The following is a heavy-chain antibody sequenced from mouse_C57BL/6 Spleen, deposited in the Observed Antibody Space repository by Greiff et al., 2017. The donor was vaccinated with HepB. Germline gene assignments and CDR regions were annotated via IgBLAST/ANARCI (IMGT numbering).Heavy chain of an antibody. CDR3: ARSTTVRWYFDV. V-gene: IGHV5-6*01. Sequence: DVHLVESGGDLVKPGGSLKLSCAASGFTFSSYGMSWVRQTPDKRLEWVATISSGGSYTYYPDSVKGRFTISRDNAKNTLYLQMSSLKSEDTAMYYCARSTTVRWYFDVWGTGTTVTVSS. J-gene: IGHJ1*03. D-gene: IGHD1-1*01. CDR2: ISSGGSYT. CDR1: GFTFSSYG.